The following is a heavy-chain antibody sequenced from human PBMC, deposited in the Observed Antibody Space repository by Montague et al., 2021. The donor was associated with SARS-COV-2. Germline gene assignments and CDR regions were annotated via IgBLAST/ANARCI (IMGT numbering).Heavy chain of an antibody. CDR2: PYYRSKWYN. D-gene: IGHD5-18*01. J-gene: IGHJ6*02. Sequence: CAISGDSVSSNSAAWNWIRQSPSSGLEWLGRPYYRSKWYNDYAVSVKSRITINPDTSKNQFSLQLNSVTPEDTAVYYCARDTRIQLWFDRDYYYGMDVWGQGTTVTVSS. V-gene: IGHV6-1*01. CDR3: ARDTRIQLWFDRDYYYGMDV. CDR1: GDSVSSNSAA.